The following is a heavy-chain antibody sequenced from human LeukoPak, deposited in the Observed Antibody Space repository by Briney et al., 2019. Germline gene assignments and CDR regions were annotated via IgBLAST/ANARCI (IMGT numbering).Heavy chain of an antibody. CDR1: GGTFSSYA. V-gene: IGHV1-69*04. J-gene: IGHJ4*02. Sequence: GSSVKVSCKASGGTFSSYAISWVRQAPGQGLEWMGRIIPILGIANYAQKFQGRATITADKSTSTAYMELSSLRSEDAAVYYCARLSAAAGDYWGQGTLVTVSS. CDR2: IIPILGIA. D-gene: IGHD6-13*01. CDR3: ARLSAAAGDY.